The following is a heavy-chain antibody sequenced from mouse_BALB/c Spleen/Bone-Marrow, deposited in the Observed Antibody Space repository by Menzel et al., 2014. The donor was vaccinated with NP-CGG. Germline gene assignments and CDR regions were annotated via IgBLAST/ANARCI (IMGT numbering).Heavy chain of an antibody. CDR3: NIDDYYFDY. CDR1: GFNIKDYY. CDR2: IDPDNGDT. V-gene: IGHV14-4*02. J-gene: IGHJ2*01. D-gene: IGHD2-4*01. Sequence: LVESGAELVRSGASVKLSCTASGFNIKDYYIHWVKQRPEQGLEWIGWIDPDNGDTEYAPKFQGTATMTADTSSNTACLQLSSLTSEDTAVYYCNIDDYYFDYWGQGTTLTVSS.